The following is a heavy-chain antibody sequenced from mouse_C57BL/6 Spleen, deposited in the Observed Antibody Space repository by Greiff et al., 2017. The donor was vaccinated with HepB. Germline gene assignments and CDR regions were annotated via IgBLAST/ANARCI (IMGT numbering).Heavy chain of an antibody. D-gene: IGHD2-1*01. Sequence: VMLVESGPGLVQPSQSLSITCTVSGFSLTSYGVHWVRQSPGKGLEWLGVIWSGGSTDYNAAFISRLSISKDNSKSQVFFKMNSLQADDTAIYYCARNFDGNYSWFAYWGQGTLVTVSA. CDR1: GFSLTSYG. V-gene: IGHV2-2*01. J-gene: IGHJ3*01. CDR3: ARNFDGNYSWFAY. CDR2: IWSGGST.